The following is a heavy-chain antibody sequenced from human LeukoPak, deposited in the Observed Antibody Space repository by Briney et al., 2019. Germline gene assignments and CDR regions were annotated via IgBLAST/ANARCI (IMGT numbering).Heavy chain of an antibody. D-gene: IGHD5-24*01. V-gene: IGHV1-69*05. CDR1: GGTFSSYA. CDR3: ARDPRNGGYNYGSFDY. CDR2: IIPIFGTA. J-gene: IGHJ4*02. Sequence: ASVKVSCKASGGTFSSYAISWVRQAPGQGLEWMGGIIPIFGTANYAQKFQGRVTITTDESTSTAYMELSSLRFEDTAVYYCARDPRNGGYNYGSFDYWGQGTLVTVSS.